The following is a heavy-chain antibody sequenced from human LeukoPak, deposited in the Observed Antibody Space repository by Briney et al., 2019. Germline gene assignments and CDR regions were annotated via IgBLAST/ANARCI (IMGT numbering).Heavy chain of an antibody. J-gene: IGHJ4*02. CDR2: IKQDGSEK. CDR3: ARDHYDIFISYY. CDR1: GFTLSSYW. Sequence: GGSLRLSCAASGFTLSSYWMSWVRQAPGKGLEWVANIKQDGSEKYYVDSVKGRFTISRDNAKNSLYLQMNSLRAEDTAVYYCARDHYDIFISYYWGQGTMVTVSS. V-gene: IGHV3-7*01. D-gene: IGHD3-9*01.